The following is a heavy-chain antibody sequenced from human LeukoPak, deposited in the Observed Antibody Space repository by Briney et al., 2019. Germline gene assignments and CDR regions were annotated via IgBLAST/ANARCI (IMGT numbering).Heavy chain of an antibody. CDR2: IDWNGGSI. D-gene: IGHD5-18*01. V-gene: IGHV3-20*04. J-gene: IGHJ6*03. CDR3: ARRGYNYGSSDAYYHYDLDV. Sequence: GGSLRLSCAASGFTFDDYDMTWVRQAPGRGLEWVSGIDWNGGSIGYSDSVKGRFTISRDNAKNSLYLQMNSLRAEDTALYYCARRGYNYGSSDAYYHYDLDVWGKGTTVTVSS. CDR1: GFTFDDYD.